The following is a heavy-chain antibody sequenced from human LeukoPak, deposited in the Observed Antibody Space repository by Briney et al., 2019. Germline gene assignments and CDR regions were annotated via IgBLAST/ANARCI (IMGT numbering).Heavy chain of an antibody. V-gene: IGHV4-59*01. CDR1: GGSISSYY. Sequence: SETLSLTCTVSGGSISSYYWSWIRQPPGKGLEWIGYIYYSGSTNYNPSLKSRVTISVDTSKNQFSLELSSVTAADTAVYYCARDAGSATSLFDYWGQGTLVTVSS. CDR2: IYYSGST. D-gene: IGHD2-2*01. J-gene: IGHJ4*02. CDR3: ARDAGSATSLFDY.